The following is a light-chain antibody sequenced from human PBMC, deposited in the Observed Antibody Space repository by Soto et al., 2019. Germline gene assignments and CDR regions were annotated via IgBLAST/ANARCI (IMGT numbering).Light chain of an antibody. Sequence: QSVLTQPRSVSGSPGQSVTISCTGTSSDVGGYDSVSWYQQQPGKAPKLLIYDVTKRPSGVPNRFSGSKSGNTASLTISGLQAEDEADYYCYSYLGSYSYVFGTGTKVTVL. CDR2: DVT. CDR1: SSDVGGYDS. V-gene: IGLV2-11*01. CDR3: YSYLGSYSYV. J-gene: IGLJ1*01.